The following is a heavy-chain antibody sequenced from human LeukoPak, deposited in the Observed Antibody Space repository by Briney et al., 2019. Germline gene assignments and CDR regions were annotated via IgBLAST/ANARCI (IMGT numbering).Heavy chain of an antibody. V-gene: IGHV3-72*01. CDR3: ARRVFGGNCYYDY. D-gene: IGHD4-23*01. Sequence: PGGSLRLSCAASGFTFSDHYMDWVRQAPGKGLEWVGRIRNKANSYTTDYAASVKGRFTISRDDSKNSLYLQMNSLKTEDTAVYYCARRVFGGNCYYDYWGQGPLVTVSS. CDR2: IRNKANSYTT. CDR1: GFTFSDHY. J-gene: IGHJ4*02.